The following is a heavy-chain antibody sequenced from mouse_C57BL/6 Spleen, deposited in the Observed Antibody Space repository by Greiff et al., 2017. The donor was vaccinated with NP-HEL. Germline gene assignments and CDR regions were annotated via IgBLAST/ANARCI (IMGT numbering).Heavy chain of an antibody. CDR3: ATARDYFDY. V-gene: IGHV5-4*03. CDR1: GFTFSSYA. Sequence: EVMLAESGGGLVKPGGSLKLSCAASGFTFSSYAMSWVRQTPEKRLEWVATISDGGSYTYYPDNVKGRFTISRDNAKNNLYLQMSHLKSEDTAMYYCATARDYFDYWGQGTTLTVSS. J-gene: IGHJ2*01. CDR2: ISDGGSYT.